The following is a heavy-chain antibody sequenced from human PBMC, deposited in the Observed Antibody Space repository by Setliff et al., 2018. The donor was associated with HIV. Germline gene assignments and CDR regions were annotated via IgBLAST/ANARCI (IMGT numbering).Heavy chain of an antibody. D-gene: IGHD3-10*01. Sequence: ASVKVSCKASGYTFSSYGISWVRQAPGQGLQWVGWISGYNGNTHYAQNVQGRVTMTTDTSTNTAYMELSSLRSEDTAVYYCARDLSVEGSGSYFDYWGQGTLVTVSS. CDR3: ARDLSVEGSGSYFDY. J-gene: IGHJ4*02. V-gene: IGHV1-18*01. CDR2: ISGYNGNT. CDR1: GYTFSSYG.